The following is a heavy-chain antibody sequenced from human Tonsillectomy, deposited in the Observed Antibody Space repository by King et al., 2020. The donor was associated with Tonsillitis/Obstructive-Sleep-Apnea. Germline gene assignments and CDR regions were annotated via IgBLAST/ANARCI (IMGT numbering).Heavy chain of an antibody. CDR1: GGSISSSSSY. J-gene: IGHJ4*02. CDR2: IYYSGST. V-gene: IGHV4-39*01. CDR3: ASLDCSSTSCLIDY. D-gene: IGHD2-2*01. Sequence: QLQESGPGLVKPSETLSLTCTVSGGSISSSSSYWGWIRQPPGKGLEWIGSIYYSGSTYYNPSLKSRVTISVDTSKNQFSLKLSSVTAADTAVYYCASLDCSSTSCLIDYWGQGTLVTVSS.